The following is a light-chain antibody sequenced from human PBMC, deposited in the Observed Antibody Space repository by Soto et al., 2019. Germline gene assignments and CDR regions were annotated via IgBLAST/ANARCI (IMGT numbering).Light chain of an antibody. CDR3: QHYGNSLWT. CDR2: IAS. V-gene: IGKV3-20*01. CDR1: QSISSTS. Sequence: EIVLTQSTGTLSLSPGERATLSCRSSQSISSTSLAWYQQRPGQAPRLLIYIASSRATGIPDRFSGSGSGTDFTLTISRLEPEDFAVYYCQHYGNSLWTFGQGTKVDIK. J-gene: IGKJ1*01.